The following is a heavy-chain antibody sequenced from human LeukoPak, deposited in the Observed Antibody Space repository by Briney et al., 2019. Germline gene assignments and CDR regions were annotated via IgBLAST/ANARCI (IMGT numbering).Heavy chain of an antibody. CDR1: GGSISSYY. CDR2: IYTSGST. Sequence: SETLSLTCTVSGGSISSYYWSWIRQPAGKGLEWVGRIYTSGSTNYNPSLKRRVTISVDTSKNQFSLKLSSVTAADTAVYYCARSLRYYYYGMDVWGQGTTVTVSS. CDR3: ARSLRYYYYGMDV. J-gene: IGHJ6*02. D-gene: IGHD4/OR15-4a*01. V-gene: IGHV4-4*07.